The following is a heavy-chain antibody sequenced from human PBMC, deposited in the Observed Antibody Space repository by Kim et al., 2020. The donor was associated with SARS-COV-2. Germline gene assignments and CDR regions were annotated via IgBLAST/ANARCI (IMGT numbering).Heavy chain of an antibody. CDR2: IIPIFGTA. D-gene: IGHD7-27*01. CDR1: GGTFSSYA. Sequence: SVKVSCKASGGTFSSYAISWVRQAPGQGLEWMGGIIPIFGTANYAQKFQGRVTITADESTSTAYMELSSLRSEDTAVYYCARERLRNWGAFDIWGQGTMVTVSS. V-gene: IGHV1-69*13. CDR3: ARERLRNWGAFDI. J-gene: IGHJ3*02.